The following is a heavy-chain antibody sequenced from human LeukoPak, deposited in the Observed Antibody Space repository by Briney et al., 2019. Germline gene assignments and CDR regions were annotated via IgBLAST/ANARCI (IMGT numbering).Heavy chain of an antibody. J-gene: IGHJ5*02. D-gene: IGHD3-10*01. Sequence: ASVKVSCKASGYTFTGYYMHWVRQAPGQGLEWMGWINPNSGGTNYAQKFQGRVTMTRDTSISTAYMELSRLRSDDTAVYYCAREDYYGSGSYPLNWFDPWGQGTLVTVSS. CDR3: AREDYYGSGSYPLNWFDP. CDR1: GYTFTGYY. V-gene: IGHV1-2*02. CDR2: INPNSGGT.